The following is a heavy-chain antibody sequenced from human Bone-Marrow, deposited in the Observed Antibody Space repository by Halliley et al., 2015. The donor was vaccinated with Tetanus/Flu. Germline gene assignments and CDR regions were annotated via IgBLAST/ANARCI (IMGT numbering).Heavy chain of an antibody. J-gene: IGHJ4*02. CDR2: IYPGDSET. D-gene: IGHD3-10*01. Sequence: EWMGIIYPGDSETRYSPSFQGQVTISADKSITTAYLQWSRLRASDSAMYYCVRQWSFGAHFENWGQGTLVTVSS. V-gene: IGHV5-51*01. CDR3: VRQWSFGAHFEN.